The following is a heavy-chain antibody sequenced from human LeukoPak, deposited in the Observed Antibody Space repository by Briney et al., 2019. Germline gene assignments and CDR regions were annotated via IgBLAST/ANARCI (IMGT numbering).Heavy chain of an antibody. J-gene: IGHJ5*02. V-gene: IGHV3-66*03. CDR1: GFTFNTFN. Sequence: PGGSLRLSCAASGFTFNTFNMNWVRQAPGRGLEWVSLIRDSGETFYADSVKGRFTISRDNSKNTMYLQMNRLRVEDTAVYFCARDRAVTQDWVEFDPWGQGTLVTVSS. CDR3: ARDRAVTQDWVEFDP. CDR2: IRDSGET. D-gene: IGHD4-17*01.